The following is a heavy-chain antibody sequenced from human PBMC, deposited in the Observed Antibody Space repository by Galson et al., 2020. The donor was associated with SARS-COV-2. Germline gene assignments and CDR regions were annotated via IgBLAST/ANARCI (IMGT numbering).Heavy chain of an antibody. CDR3: ARLASDSSGWDVWYFDY. D-gene: IGHD6-19*01. Sequence: KIGESLKISCKGSGYSFTSYWIGWVRQMPGKGLEWMGIIYPGDSDTRYSPSFQGQVTISADKSISTAYLQWSSLKASDTAMYYCARLASDSSGWDVWYFDYWGQGTLVTVSS. CDR1: GYSFTSYW. J-gene: IGHJ4*02. V-gene: IGHV5-51*01. CDR2: IYPGDSDT.